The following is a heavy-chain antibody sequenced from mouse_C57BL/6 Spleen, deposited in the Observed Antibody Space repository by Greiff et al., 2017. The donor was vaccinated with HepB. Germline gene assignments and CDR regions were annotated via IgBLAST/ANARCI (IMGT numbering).Heavy chain of an antibody. CDR2: IWSGGST. D-gene: IGHD2-12*01. J-gene: IGHJ3*01. Sequence: QVQLQQSGPGLVQPSQSLSISCTVSGFSLTSYGVHWVRQSPGKGLEWLGVIWSGGSTDYNAAFISRLSISKDNSKSRVFFKMNSLQADDTAIYYCARIVTTAWFAYWGQVTLVTVAA. CDR3: ARIVTTAWFAY. CDR1: GFSLTSYG. V-gene: IGHV2-2*01.